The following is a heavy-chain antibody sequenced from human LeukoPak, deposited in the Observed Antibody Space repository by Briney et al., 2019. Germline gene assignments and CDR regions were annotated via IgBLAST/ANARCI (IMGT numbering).Heavy chain of an antibody. Sequence: GGSLRLSCAASGFTLSSYWMHWVRQVPGKGLVWVSRIKSDGSDTRYADSVKGRFTISRDNAKNTLYLQMDSLRPEDTAVYYCARDRAWNYFDSWGQGTLVTVSS. J-gene: IGHJ4*02. CDR2: IKSDGSDT. D-gene: IGHD3-3*01. CDR3: ARDRAWNYFDS. CDR1: GFTLSSYW. V-gene: IGHV3-74*01.